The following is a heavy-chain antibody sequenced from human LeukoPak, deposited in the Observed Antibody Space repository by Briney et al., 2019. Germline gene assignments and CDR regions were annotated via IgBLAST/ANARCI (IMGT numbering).Heavy chain of an antibody. CDR3: ARDHDYGPDY. CDR2: IKPDSGAT. J-gene: IGHJ4*02. CDR1: GFTFSDHY. D-gene: IGHD4/OR15-4a*01. Sequence: ASVKVSCKASGFTFSDHYMHWLRQAPGQGLEWMGWIKPDSGATNYAQKFQGRFTVSRDVSISTLYMELSSLTSDDTATYYCARDHDYGPDYWGQGTLVTVSA. V-gene: IGHV1-2*02.